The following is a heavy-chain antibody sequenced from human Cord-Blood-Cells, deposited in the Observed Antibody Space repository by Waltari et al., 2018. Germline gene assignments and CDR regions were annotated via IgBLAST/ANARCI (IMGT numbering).Heavy chain of an antibody. CDR3: TTLENDYGDYGDAFDI. D-gene: IGHD4-17*01. CDR1: GFTFSNPW. J-gene: IGHJ3*02. CDR2: IKSKTDGGTT. V-gene: IGHV3-15*01. Sequence: AASGFTFSNPWMSWVRQAPGKGLEWVGRIKSKTDGGTTDYAAPVKGRFTISRDDSKNTLYLQMNSLKTEDTAVYYCTTLENDYGDYGDAFDIWGQGTMVTVSS.